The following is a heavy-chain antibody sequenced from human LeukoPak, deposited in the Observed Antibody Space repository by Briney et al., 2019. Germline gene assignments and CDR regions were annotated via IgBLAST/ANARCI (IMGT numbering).Heavy chain of an antibody. D-gene: IGHD2-2*01. J-gene: IGHJ6*02. CDR2: ISSSSSYI. CDR3: ARELGYCSSTSCYGYYYGMDV. CDR1: GFTFSSYS. Sequence: GGSLRLSCAASGFTFSSYSMNWVRQAPGKGLEWVSSISSSSSYIYYADSVKGRFTISRDNAKNSLYLQMNGLRAEDTAVYYCARELGYCSSTSCYGYYYGMDVWGQGTTVTVSS. V-gene: IGHV3-21*01.